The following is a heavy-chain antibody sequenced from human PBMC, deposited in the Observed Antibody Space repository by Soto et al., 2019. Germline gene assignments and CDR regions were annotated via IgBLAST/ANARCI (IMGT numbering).Heavy chain of an antibody. V-gene: IGHV1-69*01. Sequence: QVQLVQSGAEVEKPGSSVKVSCKASGGTLSSYGIHWVRQAPGEGLEWMGGIIPMSGTANYAQKFQGRVAISVDESTRAAYMELSSLTSEDTAMYYCARENYYGSGSYYRDAFDIWGQGTMVTVSS. J-gene: IGHJ3*02. CDR1: GGTLSSYG. D-gene: IGHD3-10*01. CDR2: IIPMSGTA. CDR3: ARENYYGSGSYYRDAFDI.